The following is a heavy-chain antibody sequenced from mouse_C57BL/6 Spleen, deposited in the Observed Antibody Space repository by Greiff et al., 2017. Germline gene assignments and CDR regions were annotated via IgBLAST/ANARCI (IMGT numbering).Heavy chain of an antibody. CDR3: ARQALYDGSSYRDLDY. Sequence: QVQLQQSGAELARPGASVKLSCKASGYTFTSYGISWVKQRTGQGLEWIGEISPRSGNTYYNEKFKGTATLTADKSSSTAYLELRSLTSEDSAVYFCARQALYDGSSYRDLDYWGQGTTLTVSS. D-gene: IGHD1-1*01. CDR2: ISPRSGNT. CDR1: GYTFTSYG. V-gene: IGHV1-81*01. J-gene: IGHJ2*01.